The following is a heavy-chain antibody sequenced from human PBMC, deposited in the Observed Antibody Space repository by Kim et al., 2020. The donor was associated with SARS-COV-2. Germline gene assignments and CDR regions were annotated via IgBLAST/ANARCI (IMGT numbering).Heavy chain of an antibody. CDR2: IYYSGST. CDR3: AREAGAAPRITMVRGFFDL. J-gene: IGHJ2*01. V-gene: IGHV4-59*13. CDR1: GGSISSYY. Sequence: SETLSLTCTVSGGSISSYYWSWIRQPPGKGLEWIGYIYYSGSTNYNPSLKSRVTISVDTSKNQFSLKLSSVTAADTAVYYCAREAGAAPRITMVRGFFDLWGRGTLVTVSS. D-gene: IGHD3-10*01.